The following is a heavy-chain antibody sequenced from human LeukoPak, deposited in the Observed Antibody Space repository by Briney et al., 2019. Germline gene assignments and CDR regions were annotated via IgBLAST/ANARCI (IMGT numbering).Heavy chain of an antibody. V-gene: IGHV4-39*01. CDR1: VGSISSSSYY. D-gene: IGHD3-9*01. CDR3: PRPAYDILTGYQSDY. CDR2: IYYSGST. Sequence: KPSETLSITCTVSVGSISSSSYYWGWIRHPPGKVLEWIGSIYYSGSTYYNPPLKSRVTISVDTSKNQFSLKLSSVTAADTAVYYSPRPAYDILTGYQSDYWGQGTLVTVSS. J-gene: IGHJ4*02.